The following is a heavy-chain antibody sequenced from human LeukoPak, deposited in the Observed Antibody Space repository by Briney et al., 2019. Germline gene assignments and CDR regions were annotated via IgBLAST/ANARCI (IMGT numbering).Heavy chain of an antibody. Sequence: PGGSLRLSCAASAFTFSSSWMSWVRQAPGKGLEWVANIKQDGSETYYVDSVKGRFTISRDNAKNSLYLQMNSLRAGDTAVYYCLAGGYWGQGTLVTVSS. D-gene: IGHD3-16*01. J-gene: IGHJ4*02. CDR1: AFTFSSSW. V-gene: IGHV3-7*01. CDR2: IKQDGSET. CDR3: LAGGY.